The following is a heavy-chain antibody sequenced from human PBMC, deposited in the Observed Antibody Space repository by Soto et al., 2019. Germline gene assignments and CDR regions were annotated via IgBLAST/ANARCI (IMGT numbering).Heavy chain of an antibody. D-gene: IGHD3-22*01. J-gene: IGHJ4*02. V-gene: IGHV1-18*04. CDR1: GYTFTSYG. Sequence: ASVKVSCKASGYTFTSYGISWVRQAPGQGLEWMGWISAYNGNTNYAQKLQGRVTMTTDTSTSTAYMELRSLRSDDTAVYYCARGSVGYYYDSSGNFDYWGQGTLVTVSS. CDR2: ISAYNGNT. CDR3: ARGSVGYYYDSSGNFDY.